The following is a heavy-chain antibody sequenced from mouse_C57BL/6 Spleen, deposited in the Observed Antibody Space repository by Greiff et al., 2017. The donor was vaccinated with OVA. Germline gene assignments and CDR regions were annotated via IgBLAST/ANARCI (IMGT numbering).Heavy chain of an antibody. CDR2: FNPSTGGT. CDR3: ARFFGNCFDY. CDR1: GYSFTGYY. J-gene: IGHJ2*01. Sequence: EVKLMESGPELVKPGASVKISCKASGYSFTGYYMNWVKQSPEKSLEWIGEFNPSTGGTTYNQKFKAKATLTVDKSSSTDYMQLKSLTSEDSAVYCSARFFGNCFDYWGQGTTLTVSS. D-gene: IGHD1-1*02. V-gene: IGHV1-42*01.